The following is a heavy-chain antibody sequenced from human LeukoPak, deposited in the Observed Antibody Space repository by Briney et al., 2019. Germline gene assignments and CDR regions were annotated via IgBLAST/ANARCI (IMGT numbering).Heavy chain of an antibody. V-gene: IGHV4-59*01. CDR1: GASISNYY. Sequence: SETLSLTCTVSGASISNYYWSWSRQPPGKGLEWIGYIHYTGSAHYNPSLTSRVTISVDTSKTQFSLRLTSVTAADTAVYYCTRGPGAASVWGQGTLVTVSS. D-gene: IGHD7-27*01. J-gene: IGHJ4*02. CDR2: IHYTGSA. CDR3: TRGPGAASV.